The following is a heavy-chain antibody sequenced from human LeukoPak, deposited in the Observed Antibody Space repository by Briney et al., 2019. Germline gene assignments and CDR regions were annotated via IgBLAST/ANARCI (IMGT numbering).Heavy chain of an antibody. J-gene: IGHJ3*02. D-gene: IGHD3-22*01. CDR1: GFTFDDYA. V-gene: IGHV3-9*01. Sequence: GGSLRLSCAASGFTFDDYAMHWVRQAPGKGLEWVSGISWNSGSTGYADSVKGRFTISRDNAMNSLYLQMNSLRAEDTAVYYCARGRDTMIIGIISEYDAFDIWGQGTMVTVSS. CDR2: ISWNSGST. CDR3: ARGRDTMIIGIISEYDAFDI.